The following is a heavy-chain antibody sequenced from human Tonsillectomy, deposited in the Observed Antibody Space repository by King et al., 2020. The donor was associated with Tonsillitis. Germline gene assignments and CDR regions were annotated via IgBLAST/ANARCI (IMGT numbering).Heavy chain of an antibody. D-gene: IGHD4-17*01. J-gene: IGHJ4*02. CDR1: GFTFSTYS. CDR3: ATEYGDFPDY. V-gene: IGHV3-48*02. Sequence: VQLVESGGALVQPGGSLRLSCAASGFTFSTYSMNWVRQAPGKGLEWVSYISSSSSTKYYADSVKGRFTISRENAKNSLYLQMNSLRDEDPAVYYCATEYGDFPDYWGQGTLVTVSS. CDR2: ISSSSSTK.